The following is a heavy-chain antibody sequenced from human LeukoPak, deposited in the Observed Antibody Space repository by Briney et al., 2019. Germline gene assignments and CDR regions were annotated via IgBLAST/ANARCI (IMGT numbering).Heavy chain of an antibody. CDR3: ARVVSSSWYVGYYYYYYMDV. D-gene: IGHD6-13*01. J-gene: IGHJ6*03. CDR2: IKQDGSEK. V-gene: IGHV3-7*01. CDR1: GFTLSRYW. Sequence: GGSVRLSCAASGFTLSRYWMSWVRQATGKGVEGVANIKQDGSEKYYVDSVKGRFTISRDNAKTSLYLQMNSLRAEDTALYYCARVVSSSWYVGYYYYYYMDVWGKGTTVTVSS.